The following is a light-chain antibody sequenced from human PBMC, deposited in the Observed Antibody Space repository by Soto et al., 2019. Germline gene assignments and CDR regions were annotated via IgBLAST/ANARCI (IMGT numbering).Light chain of an antibody. CDR2: RNN. J-gene: IGLJ3*02. CDR3: AAWDDSLSGWV. V-gene: IGLV1-47*01. Sequence: QSVLTQPPSASGTPGQRVTISCSGSSSNIGSNYVYWYQQLPGTAPKLLIYRNNQRPSGVPDRFSGSKSGTSASLAISGLRSEDEAEYYWAAWDDSLSGWVFGGGTKVTVL. CDR1: SSNIGSNY.